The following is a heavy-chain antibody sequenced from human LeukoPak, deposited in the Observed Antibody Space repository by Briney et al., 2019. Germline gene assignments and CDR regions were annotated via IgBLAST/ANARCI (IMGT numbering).Heavy chain of an antibody. CDR3: ARATPDPVAGLNCFDS. CDR1: GITFSNE. J-gene: IGHJ5*01. CDR2: IGTTGSTV. Sequence: GGSLRLSCAASGITFSNEMNWVRQAPGKGLEWLSLIGTTGSTVYYADSVKGRFTISRDNAKSSLSLQMNSLRAEDTAIYYCARATPDPVAGLNCFDSWGQGTLVSVPS. V-gene: IGHV3-48*03. D-gene: IGHD2-15*01.